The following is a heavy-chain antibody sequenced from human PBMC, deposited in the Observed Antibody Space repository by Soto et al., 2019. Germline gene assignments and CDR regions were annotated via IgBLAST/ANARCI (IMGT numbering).Heavy chain of an antibody. Sequence: ASETLSLTCAVYGGSFSGYYWSWIRQPPGKGLEWIGEINHSGSTNYNPSLKSRVTISVDTSKNQFSLKLSSVTAADTAVYYCARVGADYYYYMDVWGKGTTVTVSS. CDR2: INHSGST. CDR3: ARVGADYYYYMDV. D-gene: IGHD2-15*01. J-gene: IGHJ6*03. CDR1: GGSFSGYY. V-gene: IGHV4-34*01.